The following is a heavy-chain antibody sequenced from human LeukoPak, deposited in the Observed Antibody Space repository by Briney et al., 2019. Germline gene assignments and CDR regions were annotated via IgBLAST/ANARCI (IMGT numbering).Heavy chain of an antibody. CDR1: GGSISSYY. CDR2: IYYSGST. J-gene: IGHJ6*02. D-gene: IGHD6-13*01. V-gene: IGHV4-59*08. CDR3: ARYLTQSSSWYYYYYYGMDV. Sequence: SETLSLTCTVSGGSISSYYWSWIRQPPGKGLEWIGYIYYSGSTNYNPSLKSRVTISVDTSKNQFSLKLSFVTAADTAVYYCARYLTQSSSWYYYYYYGMDVWGQGTTVTVSS.